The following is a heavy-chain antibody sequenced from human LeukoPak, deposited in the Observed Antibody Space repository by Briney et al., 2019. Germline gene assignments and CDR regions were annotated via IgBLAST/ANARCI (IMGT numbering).Heavy chain of an antibody. D-gene: IGHD5-12*01. CDR2: IYYSGST. V-gene: IGHV4-61*01. J-gene: IGHJ4*02. CDR3: ARVSGYDWESFYDY. CDR1: GYSISSGYY. Sequence: SETLSLTCTVSGYSISSGYYWGWIRQPPGKGLEWIGYIYYSGSTNYNPSLKSRVTISVDTSKNQFSLKLSSVTAADTAMYYCARVSGYDWESFYDYWGQGSLVTVSS.